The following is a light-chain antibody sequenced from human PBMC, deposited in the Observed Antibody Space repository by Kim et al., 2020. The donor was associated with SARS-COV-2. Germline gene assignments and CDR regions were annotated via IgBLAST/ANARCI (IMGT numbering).Light chain of an antibody. V-gene: IGKV3-11*01. CDR1: QSVSSY. J-gene: IGKJ4*01. Sequence: PGERASLSCRASQSVSSYLAWDQQKPGQAPRLLIYDAANRATGIPARFSGSGSGTDFTLTISSLEPEDFAVYYCQQRSNWPPRVTFGGGTKVDIK. CDR2: DAA. CDR3: QQRSNWPPRVT.